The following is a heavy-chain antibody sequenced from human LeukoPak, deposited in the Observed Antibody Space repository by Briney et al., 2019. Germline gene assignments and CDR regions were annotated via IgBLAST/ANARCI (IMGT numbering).Heavy chain of an antibody. D-gene: IGHD5-18*01. CDR3: ARVWYSYANWFDP. Sequence: ASMKVSCKASGYTFTSYDINWVRQATGQGLEWMGWMNPNSGNTGYAQKFQGRVTMTRNTSISTAYMELSSLRSEDTAVYYCARVWYSYANWFDPWGQGTLVTVSS. J-gene: IGHJ5*02. V-gene: IGHV1-8*01. CDR2: MNPNSGNT. CDR1: GYTFTSYD.